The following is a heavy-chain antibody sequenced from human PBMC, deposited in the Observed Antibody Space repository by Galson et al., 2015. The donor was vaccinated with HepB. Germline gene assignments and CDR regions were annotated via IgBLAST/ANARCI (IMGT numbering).Heavy chain of an antibody. CDR1: GFTFSSYA. Sequence: SLRLSCAASGFTFSSYAMHWVRQAPGKGLEWVAVISYDGSNKYYADSVKGRFTISRDNSKNTLYLQMNSLRAEDTAVYYCARIGNAVAGYFDYWGQGTLVTVSS. CDR2: ISYDGSNK. V-gene: IGHV3-30-3*01. J-gene: IGHJ4*02. CDR3: ARIGNAVAGYFDY. D-gene: IGHD6-19*01.